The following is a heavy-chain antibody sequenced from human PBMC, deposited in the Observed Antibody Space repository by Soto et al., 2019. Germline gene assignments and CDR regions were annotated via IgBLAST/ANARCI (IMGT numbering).Heavy chain of an antibody. J-gene: IGHJ4*02. CDR1: GYTFTSYG. V-gene: IGHV1-18*04. CDR3: ARDRGRGMTTLSPFDY. Sequence: GASVKVSCKASGYTFTSYGISWVRHAPGKGLEWMGWISAYNGNTNYAQKLQGRVTMTTDTSTSTAYMELRSLRSDDTAVYYCARDRGRGMTTLSPFDYWGQGTLVTVSS. D-gene: IGHD4-17*01. CDR2: ISAYNGNT.